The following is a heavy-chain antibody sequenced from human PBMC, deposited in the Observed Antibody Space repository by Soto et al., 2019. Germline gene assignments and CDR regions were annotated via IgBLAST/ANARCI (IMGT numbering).Heavy chain of an antibody. V-gene: IGHV3-30-3*01. D-gene: IGHD5-12*01. Sequence: QVQLVESGGGVVQPGRSLRLSCAASGFTFSSYAMHWVRQAPGKGLEWVAVISYDGSNKYYADSVKGRFTISRDNSKNKLYLQMNSLRAEDTAVYYCARGVEMATMPTPYFDYWGQGTLVTVSS. CDR3: ARGVEMATMPTPYFDY. CDR1: GFTFSSYA. CDR2: ISYDGSNK. J-gene: IGHJ4*02.